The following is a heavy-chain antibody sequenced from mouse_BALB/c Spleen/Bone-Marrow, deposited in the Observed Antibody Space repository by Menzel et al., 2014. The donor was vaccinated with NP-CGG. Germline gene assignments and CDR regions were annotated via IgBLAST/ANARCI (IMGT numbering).Heavy chain of an antibody. V-gene: IGHV7-3*02. Sequence: EVQGVESGGGLVQPGGSLRLSCATSGFTFTDYYMSWVRQPPGKALEWLGFIRNKAKGYTTEYSASVKGRVTISRDNSQNILYLQMNTLRAEDSATYYCARDNNPITTAYWYFDVWGAGTTVTVSS. D-gene: IGHD1-2*01. CDR3: ARDNNPITTAYWYFDV. CDR1: GFTFTDYY. J-gene: IGHJ1*01. CDR2: IRNKAKGYTT.